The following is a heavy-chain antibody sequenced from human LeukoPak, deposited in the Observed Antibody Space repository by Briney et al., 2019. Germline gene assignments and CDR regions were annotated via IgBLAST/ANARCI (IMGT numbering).Heavy chain of an antibody. CDR3: ARPNDWNDRNDAFDI. Sequence: GEYLKISCKGSGYSFTSYWIGWVRQMPGRGLEWMGIIYPGDSDTRYSPSFQGQVTISADKSISTAYLQWSSLKASDTAVYYCARPNDWNDRNDAFDIWGQGTMVTVSS. J-gene: IGHJ3*02. D-gene: IGHD1-1*01. CDR1: GYSFTSYW. CDR2: IYPGDSDT. V-gene: IGHV5-51*01.